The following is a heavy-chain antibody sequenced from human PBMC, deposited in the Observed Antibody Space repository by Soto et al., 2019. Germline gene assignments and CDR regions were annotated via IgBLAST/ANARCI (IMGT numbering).Heavy chain of an antibody. J-gene: IGHJ5*02. V-gene: IGHV1-18*01. Sequence: ASVKVSFKASGYTFTSYGISWVRQAPGQGLEWMGWISAYNGNTNYAQKLQGRVTMTTDTSTSTAYMELRSLRSDDTAVYYCARSDCISTSCYVHWFDPWGQGTLVTVSS. CDR1: GYTFTSYG. D-gene: IGHD2-2*01. CDR2: ISAYNGNT. CDR3: ARSDCISTSCYVHWFDP.